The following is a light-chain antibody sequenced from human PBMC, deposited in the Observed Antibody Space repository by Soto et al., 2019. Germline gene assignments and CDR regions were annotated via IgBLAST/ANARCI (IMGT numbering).Light chain of an antibody. CDR1: QSVSVY. J-gene: IGKJ4*01. Sequence: EIVLTQSPATLSVSPGERATLSCRASQSVSVYLDWYQQKSGQAPRLLIFDASKRATGIPDRFSGSGSGTDFTLTISSLEPEDFAVYYCQQRSNLITFRGGTKVDIK. V-gene: IGKV3-11*01. CDR3: QQRSNLIT. CDR2: DAS.